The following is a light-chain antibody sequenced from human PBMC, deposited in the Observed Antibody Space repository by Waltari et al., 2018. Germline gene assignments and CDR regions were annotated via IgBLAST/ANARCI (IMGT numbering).Light chain of an antibody. CDR2: WAS. J-gene: IGKJ1*01. CDR3: QQYYSGPYT. V-gene: IGKV4-1*01. Sequence: DIVMTQSPDSLAVSLGVRATINGKSSQGVLYSSNNKNYLAWYQQKPGQPPKLLIYWASTRESGVPDRFSGSGSGTDFTLTISSLQAEDVAVYYCQQYYSGPYTFGQGTKVEIK. CDR1: QGVLYSSNNKNY.